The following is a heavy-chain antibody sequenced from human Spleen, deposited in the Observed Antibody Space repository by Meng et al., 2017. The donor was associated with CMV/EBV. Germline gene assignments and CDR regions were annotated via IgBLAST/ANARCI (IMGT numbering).Heavy chain of an antibody. V-gene: IGHV3-21*01. CDR1: CFTFSSYS. J-gene: IGHJ4*02. CDR2: ISSSSSYI. CDR3: AKDFFGVVTEYYFDY. Sequence: EVMLVGTGGGLWHRCEPLVLSCAASCFTFSSYSRNWFRQAPGKGLEWVSSISSSSSYIYYADSVKGRFTISRDNAKNSLYLQMNSLRAEDTAVYYCAKDFFGVVTEYYFDYWGQGTLVTVSS. D-gene: IGHD3-3*01.